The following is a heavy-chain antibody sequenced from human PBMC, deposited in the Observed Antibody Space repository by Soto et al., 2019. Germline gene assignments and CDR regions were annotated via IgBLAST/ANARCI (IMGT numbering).Heavy chain of an antibody. CDR1: GYTFTSYW. CDR3: ARSAGNAGRFSEY. Sequence: GESLKISCKGSGYTFTSYWIGWVRQMPGEGLEWLGVIYPGDSDTRYSPSFQGQVTISADKSINTAYLQWGSLKASDSAIEYCARSAGNAGRFSEYWGQETLVTVSS. D-gene: IGHD2-15*01. J-gene: IGHJ4*02. CDR2: IYPGDSDT. V-gene: IGHV5-51*01.